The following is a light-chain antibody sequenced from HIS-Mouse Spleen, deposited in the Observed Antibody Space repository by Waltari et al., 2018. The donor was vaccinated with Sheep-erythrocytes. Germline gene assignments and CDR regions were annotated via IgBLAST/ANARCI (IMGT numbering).Light chain of an antibody. J-gene: IGLJ1*01. Sequence: QSALTPPRSVSGSPGHSVTLSCTGTSRDVGGYTYVSWYQQHPGKAPKLMIYDGSKRPSGVPDRFSGSKSGNTASLTISGLQAEDEADYYCCSYAGSYNHVFATGTKVTVL. CDR2: DGS. CDR3: CSYAGSYNHV. CDR1: SRDVGGYTY. V-gene: IGLV2-11*01.